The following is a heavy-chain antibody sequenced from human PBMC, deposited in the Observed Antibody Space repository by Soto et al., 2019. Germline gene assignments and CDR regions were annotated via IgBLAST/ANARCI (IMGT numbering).Heavy chain of an antibody. V-gene: IGHV5-10-1*01. J-gene: IGHJ4*02. CDR2: IDPSDSYT. Sequence: PGESLKISCKGSGSSLTNYWISWVRQMPGKGPEWMGRIDPSDSYTNFSPSFQGLVSISTDKSINPAYLQWSSLKASDTAMYYCARLIERTSGALDYWGQGTLVTVSS. CDR3: ARLIERTSGALDY. D-gene: IGHD1-26*01. CDR1: GSSLTNYW.